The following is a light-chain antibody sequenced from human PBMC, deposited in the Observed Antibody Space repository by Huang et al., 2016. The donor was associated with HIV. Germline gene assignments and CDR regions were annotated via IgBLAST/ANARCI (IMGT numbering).Light chain of an antibody. CDR2: LGS. V-gene: IGKV2-28*01. CDR1: QSLLQSNGYNY. J-gene: IGKJ4*01. CDR3: MQTLQTPLT. Sequence: DIVMTQSPLSLPVTPGEPASISCRSSQSLLQSNGYNYLDWYLQKPGQSPQLLIYLGSNRATGVPDRFRGSGSGTAFTLKISRVEAEDVGVYYCMQTLQTPLTFGGGTKVEIK.